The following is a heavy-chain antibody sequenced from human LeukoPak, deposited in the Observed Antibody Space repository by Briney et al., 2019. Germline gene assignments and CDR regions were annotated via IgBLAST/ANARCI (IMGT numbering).Heavy chain of an antibody. Sequence: GGSLRLSCAASGFTFSSYAMSWVRQAPGKGLEWVSAISGSGGSTYYADSVKGRFTISRDNSKNTLYLQMNSLRAEDTAVYYCARAEKGRWATVVTIDGAFDIWGQGTMVTVSS. CDR1: GFTFSSYA. V-gene: IGHV3-23*01. CDR2: ISGSGGST. CDR3: ARAEKGRWATVVTIDGAFDI. J-gene: IGHJ3*02. D-gene: IGHD4-23*01.